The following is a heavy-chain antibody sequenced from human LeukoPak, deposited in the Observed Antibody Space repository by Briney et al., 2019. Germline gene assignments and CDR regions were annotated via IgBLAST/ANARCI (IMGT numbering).Heavy chain of an antibody. CDR3: AREFRDAFDV. J-gene: IGHJ3*01. D-gene: IGHD3-10*01. V-gene: IGHV3-53*01. CDR2: IYSGGST. Sequence: TGGSLRLSCAASGFTVSSNYMSWVRQAPGKGLEWVSVIYSGGSTYYADSVKGRFTISRDNSKNTLYLQMNSLRAEDTAVYYCAREFRDAFDVWGQGTRVTVSS. CDR1: GFTVSSNY.